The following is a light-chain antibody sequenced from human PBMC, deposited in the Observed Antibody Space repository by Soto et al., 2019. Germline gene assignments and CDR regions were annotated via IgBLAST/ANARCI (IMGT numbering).Light chain of an antibody. J-gene: IGKJ1*01. CDR2: ATS. Sequence: DIQMTQSPSSLSASVGDRVTITCRASQTISRWLVWYQQKPGKAPKLLIYATSTLQSGVPSRFSGSGSGTDFALTISSLQPEDFATYYCQHYNSYSEAFGQGTKVDIK. V-gene: IGKV1-5*01. CDR3: QHYNSYSEA. CDR1: QTISRW.